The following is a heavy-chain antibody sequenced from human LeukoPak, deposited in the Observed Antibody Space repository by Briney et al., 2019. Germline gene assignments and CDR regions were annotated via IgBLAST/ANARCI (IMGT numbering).Heavy chain of an antibody. CDR2: INPNSGGT. D-gene: IGHD3-3*01. Sequence: GASVKVSCKASGYTFTGYYMHWVRQAPGQGLEWMGWINPNSGGTNYAQKFQGRVTMTRDTSISTAYMELSRLRSDDTAVYYCAREVPLRFLEWLSTPNWFDPWGQGTLVTVSS. CDR3: AREVPLRFLEWLSTPNWFDP. CDR1: GYTFTGYY. J-gene: IGHJ5*02. V-gene: IGHV1-2*02.